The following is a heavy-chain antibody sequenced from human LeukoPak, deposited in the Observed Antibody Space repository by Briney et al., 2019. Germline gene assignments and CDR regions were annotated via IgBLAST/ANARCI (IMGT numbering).Heavy chain of an antibody. CDR2: ISYSGST. Sequence: PSETLSLTCAVSGGSISSSSYQWGWIRQPPGKGLEWIGTISYSGSTYCNTSPTSRVTISLDTSKNQFSLKLTSVTAADTAVYYCARRQSGPFDYWGQGTLVTVSS. CDR1: GGSISSSSYQ. J-gene: IGHJ4*02. CDR3: ARRQSGPFDY. D-gene: IGHD1-1*01. V-gene: IGHV4-39*01.